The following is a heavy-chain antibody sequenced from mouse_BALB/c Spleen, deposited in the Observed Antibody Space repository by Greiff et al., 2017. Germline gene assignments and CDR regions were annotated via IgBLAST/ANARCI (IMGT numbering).Heavy chain of an antibody. Sequence: EVKLQESGPGLVKPSQSLSLTCSVTGYSITSGYYWNWIRQFPGNKLEWMGYISYDGSNNYNPSLKNRISITLDTSKNQFFLKLNSVTTEDTATYYCARVGTRGFDYWGQGTTLTVSS. CDR3: ARVGTRGFDY. V-gene: IGHV3-6*02. D-gene: IGHD3-1*01. CDR2: ISYDGSN. CDR1: GYSITSGYY. J-gene: IGHJ2*01.